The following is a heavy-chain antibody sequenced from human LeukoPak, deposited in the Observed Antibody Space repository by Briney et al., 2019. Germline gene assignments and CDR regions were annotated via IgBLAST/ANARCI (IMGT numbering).Heavy chain of an antibody. V-gene: IGHV3-30*04. CDR3: TREKHSRIFGEVIRSPLRNPFDY. D-gene: IGHD3-3*01. Sequence: GGSLRLFCTATGFAFSSYAMHWVRQAPGKGLEWVAVISYDGSYRYYADSVKGRFTISRDNSKNTLYLQMNSLRAEDTAVYYCTREKHSRIFGEVIRSPLRNPFDYWGQGTLVTVSS. CDR1: GFAFSSYA. J-gene: IGHJ4*02. CDR2: ISYDGSYR.